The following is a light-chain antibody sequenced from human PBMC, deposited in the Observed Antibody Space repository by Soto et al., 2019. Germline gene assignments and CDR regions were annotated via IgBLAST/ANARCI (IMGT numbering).Light chain of an antibody. V-gene: IGLV2-14*01. Sequence: QSALTQPASVSGSPGQSITISCTGTSSDVGIYNYVSWYQQHPGKAPKLMIYEVSNRPSGVSNRFSGSTSGNTASLIISGLQTEDDADYHCSSYTSTSTVFGGGTKLTVL. CDR1: SSDVGIYNY. J-gene: IGLJ2*01. CDR2: EVS. CDR3: SSYTSTSTV.